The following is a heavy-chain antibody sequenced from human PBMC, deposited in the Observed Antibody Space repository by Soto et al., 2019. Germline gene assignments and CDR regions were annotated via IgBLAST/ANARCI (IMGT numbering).Heavy chain of an antibody. CDR3: ARTQGADFQLLYAFDI. Sequence: QVQLVQSGAEVRKPGSSVKVSCKASGGTFSTYAISWVRQAPGQGLEWMGGIIPMFGTAKYAQRFQGRFTITADGSTSTASMELTSLRSENTALYFCARTQGADFQLLYAFDIGGQWTMVTVSS. V-gene: IGHV1-69*01. J-gene: IGHJ3*02. CDR2: IIPMFGTA. D-gene: IGHD2-2*01. CDR1: GGTFSTYA.